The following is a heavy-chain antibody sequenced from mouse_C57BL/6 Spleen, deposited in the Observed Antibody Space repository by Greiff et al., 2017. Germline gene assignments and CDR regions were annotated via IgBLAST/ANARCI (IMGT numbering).Heavy chain of an antibody. D-gene: IGHD1-1*01. CDR3: AIVATSSLDY. V-gene: IGHV1-69*01. Sequence: QVQLQQPGAELVMPGASVKLSCKASGYTFTSYWMHWVKQRPGQGLEWIGEIDPSDSYTNYNQKFKGKSTLTVDKSSSTAYRQLSSLTSEDSAVYYCAIVATSSLDYWGQGTTLTVSS. J-gene: IGHJ2*01. CDR2: IDPSDSYT. CDR1: GYTFTSYW.